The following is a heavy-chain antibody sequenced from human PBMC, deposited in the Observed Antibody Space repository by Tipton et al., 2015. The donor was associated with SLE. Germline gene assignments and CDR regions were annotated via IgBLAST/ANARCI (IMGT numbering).Heavy chain of an antibody. D-gene: IGHD6-6*01. CDR2: IYTGGST. CDR1: GGSISSDGYY. J-gene: IGHJ4*02. Sequence: TLSLTCTVSGGSISSDGYYWTWIRQPAGKGLEWIGHIYTGGSTRYNSSLNSRVTMPIDTSKNQFSLKLSSVTAADTAVYYCAGRVAHSSSSWAIGYWGQGTLVTVSS. V-gene: IGHV4-61*09. CDR3: AGRVAHSSSSWAIGY.